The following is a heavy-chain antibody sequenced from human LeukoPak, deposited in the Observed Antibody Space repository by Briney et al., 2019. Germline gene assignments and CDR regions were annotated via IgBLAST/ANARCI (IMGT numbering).Heavy chain of an antibody. Sequence: PSETLSLTCTVSGGSISSGDYYWSWIRQPPGKGLEWIGYIYYSGSTYYNPSLKSRVTIPVDTSKNQFSLKLSSVTAADTAVYYCARAGYCSGGSCYGRFYYYGMDVWGKGTTVTVSS. V-gene: IGHV4-30-4*01. CDR2: IYYSGST. D-gene: IGHD2-15*01. CDR3: ARAGYCSGGSCYGRFYYYGMDV. CDR1: GGSISSGDYY. J-gene: IGHJ6*04.